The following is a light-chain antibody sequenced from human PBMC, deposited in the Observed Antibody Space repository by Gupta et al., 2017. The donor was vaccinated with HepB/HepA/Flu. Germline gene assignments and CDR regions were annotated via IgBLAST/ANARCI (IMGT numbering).Light chain of an antibody. V-gene: IGKV3-11*01. Sequence: EIVLTQSPGTLSLSPGERATLSCRASQSTSSFLAWYQQTPGQAPRLLIYGASNRATGIPVRFSGSGSGTDFTLTISNLEPEDFAVYYCQQRYNWPLTFGGGTKVEI. CDR1: QSTSSF. CDR2: GAS. CDR3: QQRYNWPLT. J-gene: IGKJ4*01.